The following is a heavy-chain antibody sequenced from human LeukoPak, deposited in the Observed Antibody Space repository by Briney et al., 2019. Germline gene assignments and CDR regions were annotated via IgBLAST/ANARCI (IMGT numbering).Heavy chain of an antibody. CDR3: ANIVATSYYFDY. V-gene: IGHV4-34*01. Sequence: SETLSLTCAVYGGSFSGYYWSWLRQPPGKGLEWIGEINHSGSTNYNPSLKSRVTISVDTSKNQFSLKLSSVTAADTAVYYCANIVATSYYFDYWGQGTLVTVSS. J-gene: IGHJ4*02. D-gene: IGHD5-12*01. CDR1: GGSFSGYY. CDR2: INHSGST.